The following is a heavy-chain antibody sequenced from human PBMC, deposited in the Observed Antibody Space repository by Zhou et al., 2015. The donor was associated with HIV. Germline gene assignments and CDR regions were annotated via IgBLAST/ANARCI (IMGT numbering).Heavy chain of an antibody. CDR3: ARVGAQQVVLSGYDAFDI. J-gene: IGHJ3*02. CDR1: GYTFTNYG. D-gene: IGHD6-13*01. CDR2: ISAYNGNT. V-gene: IGHV1-18*01. Sequence: QVQLVQSGVEVKKPGASVKVSCKASGYTFTNYGISWVRQAPGQGLEWMGWISAYNGNTNYAQNLQGRLTMTTDTSTSTAYMELRSLRSDDTAMYYCARVGAQQVVLSGYDAFDIVGPRDNGHRLF.